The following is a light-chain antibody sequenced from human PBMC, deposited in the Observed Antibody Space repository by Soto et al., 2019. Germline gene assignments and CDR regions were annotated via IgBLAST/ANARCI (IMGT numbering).Light chain of an antibody. Sequence: QSALTQPAAVSGSLGQSITISCSGSGSDIGYYNLGSWYQQQPGKVPRLIIYEVNKGPSGVSNRCSGSKSGNTASLTISDLQPDDECLYYCCSYAGSSLWMFGGGTKVTVL. J-gene: IGLJ3*02. CDR2: EVN. CDR3: CSYAGSSLWM. CDR1: GSDIGYYNL. V-gene: IGLV2-23*02.